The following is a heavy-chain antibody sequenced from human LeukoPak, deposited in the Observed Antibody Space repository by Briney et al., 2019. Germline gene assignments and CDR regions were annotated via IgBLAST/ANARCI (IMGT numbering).Heavy chain of an antibody. V-gene: IGHV1-2*02. Sequence: GASVKVSCKASGYTFTDYYMHWVRQAPGQGLEWMGWINPDSGGPNYAQKFQGRVTMTRDTSITTAYMELSWLRSDDTAVYYCVRGRGSGSYFLYYFDYWGQGTLVTVSS. CDR3: VRGRGSGSYFLYYFDY. J-gene: IGHJ4*02. CDR2: INPDSGGP. CDR1: GYTFTDYY. D-gene: IGHD3-10*01.